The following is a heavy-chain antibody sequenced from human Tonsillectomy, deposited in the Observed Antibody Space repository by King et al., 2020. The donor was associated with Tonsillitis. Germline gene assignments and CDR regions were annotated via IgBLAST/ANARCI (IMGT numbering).Heavy chain of an antibody. CDR1: GGSISSSSYY. J-gene: IGHJ4*02. CDR2: IYYSGST. V-gene: IGHV4-39*01. CDR3: ARTYSSSWTGGGGFDY. D-gene: IGHD6-13*01. Sequence: LQLQESGPGLVKPSETLSLTCTVSGGSISSSSYYWGWIRQPPGKGLEWIGSIYYSGSTYYNPSLKSRVTISVDTSKNQFSLKLSSVTAADTAVYYCARTYSSSWTGGGGFDYWGQGTLVTVSS.